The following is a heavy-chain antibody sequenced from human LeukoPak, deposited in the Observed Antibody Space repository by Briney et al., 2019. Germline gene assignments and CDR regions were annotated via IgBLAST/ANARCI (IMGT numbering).Heavy chain of an antibody. CDR1: GLTFSSYS. V-gene: IGHV3-21*01. D-gene: IGHD5-12*01. J-gene: IGHJ4*02. Sequence: PGGSLRLSCGSWGLTFSSYSMNWVRQAPGKGLEWVSSISSSSSYIYYADSVKGRFTISRDNAKNSLYLQMNSLRAEDTAVYYCASIQWQTRGYWGQGTLVTVSS. CDR3: ASIQWQTRGY. CDR2: ISSSSSYI.